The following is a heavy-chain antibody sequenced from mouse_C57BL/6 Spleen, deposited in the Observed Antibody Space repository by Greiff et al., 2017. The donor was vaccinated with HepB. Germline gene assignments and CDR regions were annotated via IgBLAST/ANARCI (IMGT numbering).Heavy chain of an antibody. CDR1: GYTFTSYG. CDR3: ARGGDYDDFFAY. Sequence: VQLQQSGAELARPGASVKLSCKASGYTFTSYGISWVKQRTGQGLEWIGGIYPRSGNTYYNEKFKGKATLTADKSSSTAYMELRSLTSEDSAVYFCARGGDYDDFFAYWGQGTLVTVSA. D-gene: IGHD2-4*01. V-gene: IGHV1-81*01. CDR2: IYPRSGNT. J-gene: IGHJ3*01.